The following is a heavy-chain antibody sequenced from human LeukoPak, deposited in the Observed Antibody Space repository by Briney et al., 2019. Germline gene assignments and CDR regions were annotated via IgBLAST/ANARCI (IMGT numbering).Heavy chain of an antibody. Sequence: PETLSLTCIVSGASISSDYRSWIRQPPGKGLEWIGNIYSSESTKYKPSLRSRATISGDTSKNQFSLNLSSVTAADTAVYYCARHFPYCGGDCPYYYMDVWGKGTTVTASS. J-gene: IGHJ6*03. CDR3: ARHFPYCGGDCPYYYMDV. CDR2: IYSSEST. CDR1: GASISSDY. V-gene: IGHV4-4*09. D-gene: IGHD2-21*02.